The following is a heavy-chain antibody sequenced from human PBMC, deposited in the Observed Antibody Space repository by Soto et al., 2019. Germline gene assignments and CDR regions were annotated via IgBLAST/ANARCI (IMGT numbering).Heavy chain of an antibody. V-gene: IGHV1-2*02. D-gene: IGHD3-3*01. CDR3: ARDLRITIFGVELWGMDV. J-gene: IGHJ6*02. Sequence: ASVKVSCKASGYTFTGYYMHWVRQAPGQGLGWMGWINPNSGGTNYAQKFQGRVTMTRDTSISTAYMELSRLRSDDMAVYYCARDLRITIFGVELWGMDVWGQGTTVTVSS. CDR1: GYTFTGYY. CDR2: INPNSGGT.